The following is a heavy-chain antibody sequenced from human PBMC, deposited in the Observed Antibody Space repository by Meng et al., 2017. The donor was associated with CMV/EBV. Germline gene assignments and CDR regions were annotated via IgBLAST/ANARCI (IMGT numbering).Heavy chain of an antibody. CDR1: GYTFISYD. D-gene: IGHD2-2*01. CDR3: ARGADIVVVPAATDAFDI. CDR2: MNPNSGKT. J-gene: IGHJ3*02. V-gene: IGHV1-8*01. Sequence: ASAQVSCKASGYTFISYDINGVRQATGQGLEWMGWMNPNSGKTGYAQKSQGRLTMTRNTSISTAYMELSSLRSEDTAVYSCARGADIVVVPAATDAFDIWGQGTMVTVSS.